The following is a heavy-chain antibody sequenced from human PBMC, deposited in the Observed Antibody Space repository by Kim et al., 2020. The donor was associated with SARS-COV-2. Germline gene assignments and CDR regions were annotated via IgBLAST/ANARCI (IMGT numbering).Heavy chain of an antibody. CDR3: ARGGYTRDSYYYYYGMDV. CDR2: INSDGSST. V-gene: IGHV3-74*01. Sequence: GGSLRLSCAASGFTFSSYWMHWVRQAPGKGLVWVSRINSDGSSTSYADSVKGRFTISRDNAKNTLYLQMNSLRAEDTAVYYCARGGYTRDSYYYYYGMDVWGQGTTVTVSS. J-gene: IGHJ6*02. CDR1: GFTFSSYW. D-gene: IGHD5-12*01.